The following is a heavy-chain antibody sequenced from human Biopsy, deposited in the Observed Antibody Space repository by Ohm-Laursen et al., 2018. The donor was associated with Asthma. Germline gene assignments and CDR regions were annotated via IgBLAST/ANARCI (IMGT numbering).Heavy chain of an antibody. CDR2: IYYSGTT. J-gene: IGHJ6*02. CDR3: VRGSSSWHHGPFHYYYGLDV. CDR1: GGYMRSGNYY. D-gene: IGHD6-13*01. Sequence: SETLSLTCGLSSGSGGYMRSGNYYWGWIRQPPGKGLEWIGSIYYSGTTYYNPSLEGRVTVSADTSKNQFSLKLTSVTAADTAVYYCVRGSSSWHHGPFHYYYGLDVWGQGTTATVS. V-gene: IGHV4-39*01.